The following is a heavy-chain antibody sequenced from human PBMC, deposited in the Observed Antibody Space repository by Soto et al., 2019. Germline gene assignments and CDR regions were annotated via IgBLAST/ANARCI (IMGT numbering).Heavy chain of an antibody. CDR2: INPNSGGT. CDR1: GYTFTGYY. D-gene: IGHD3-3*01. CDR3: ARGLRFLEWLSPSYYYYGMDV. Sequence: QVQLVQSGAEVKKPGASVKVSCKASGYTFTGYYMHWVRQAPGQGLEWMGWINPNSGGTNYAQKFQGWVTMTRDTSISTAYMALSRLRSDDTAVYYCARGLRFLEWLSPSYYYYGMDVWGQGNTVTVSS. J-gene: IGHJ6*02. V-gene: IGHV1-2*04.